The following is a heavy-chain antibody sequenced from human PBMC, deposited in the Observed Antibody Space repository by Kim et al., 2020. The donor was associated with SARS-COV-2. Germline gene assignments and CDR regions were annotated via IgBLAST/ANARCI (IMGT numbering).Heavy chain of an antibody. Sequence: SVKVSCKASGGTFSSYAISWVRQAPGQGLEWMGRIIPILGIANYAQKFQGRVTITADKSTSTAYMELSSLRSEDTAVYYCARGYYGSGSYYKDDYWGQGTLVTVSS. CDR2: IIPILGIA. V-gene: IGHV1-69*04. CDR3: ARGYYGSGSYYKDDY. D-gene: IGHD3-10*01. J-gene: IGHJ4*02. CDR1: GGTFSSYA.